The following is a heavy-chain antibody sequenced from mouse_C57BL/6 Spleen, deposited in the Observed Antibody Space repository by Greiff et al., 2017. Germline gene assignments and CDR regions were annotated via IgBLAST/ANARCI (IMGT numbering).Heavy chain of an antibody. J-gene: IGHJ2*01. D-gene: IGHD2-5*01. Sequence: QVQLQQSGPELVKPGASVKISCKASGYAFSSSWMNWVKQRPGKGLEWIGRIYPGDGDTNYNGKFKGKAKLTADKSSSTAYMQLSSLTSEDSAVYFWDREDYSNGVLFDYWGKGTTLTVSS. V-gene: IGHV1-82*01. CDR1: GYAFSSSW. CDR3: DREDYSNGVLFDY. CDR2: IYPGDGDT.